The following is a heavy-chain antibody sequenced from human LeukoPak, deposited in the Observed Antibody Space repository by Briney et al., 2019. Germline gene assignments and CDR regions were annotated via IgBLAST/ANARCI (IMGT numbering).Heavy chain of an antibody. D-gene: IGHD4-23*01. CDR3: ARGARRGDDYGGFFDY. CDR2: ISGSGGST. CDR1: GFTFSSYG. Sequence: PGGSLRLSCAASGFTFSSYGMSWVRQAPGKGLEWVSAISGSGGSTYYADSVKGRFTISRDNSKNTLYLHMNSLRAEDTAVYYCARGARRGDDYGGFFDYWGQGTLVTVSS. J-gene: IGHJ4*02. V-gene: IGHV3-23*01.